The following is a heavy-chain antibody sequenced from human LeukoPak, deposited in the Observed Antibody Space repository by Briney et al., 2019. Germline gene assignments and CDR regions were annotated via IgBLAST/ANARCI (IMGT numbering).Heavy chain of an antibody. Sequence: GASVKVSCKASGYTFTSYFIHWVRQAPGQGLEWMGIINPSAGSATYAQKFQGRVTMTRDTSTSTVYMELSSLRSEDTAVYFCARVLEKYSDRSGYDAFDNWGQGTMVTVSS. J-gene: IGHJ3*02. CDR3: ARVLEKYSDRSGYDAFDN. CDR1: GYTFTSYF. D-gene: IGHD3-22*01. V-gene: IGHV1-46*01. CDR2: INPSAGSA.